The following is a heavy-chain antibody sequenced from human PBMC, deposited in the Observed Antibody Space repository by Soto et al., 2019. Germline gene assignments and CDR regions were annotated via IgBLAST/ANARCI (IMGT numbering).Heavy chain of an antibody. CDR2: ISAYNGNT. Sequence: ASVKVSCKASGYTFTSYGISWVRQAPGQGLEWMGWISAYNGNTNYAQKLQGRVTMTTDTSTSTAYMELRSLRSDDTAVYYCARDPHCVIAVARTVNASDIWGQGPMVTVS. J-gene: IGHJ3*02. D-gene: IGHD6-19*01. V-gene: IGHV1-18*01. CDR1: GYTFTSYG. CDR3: ARDPHCVIAVARTVNASDI.